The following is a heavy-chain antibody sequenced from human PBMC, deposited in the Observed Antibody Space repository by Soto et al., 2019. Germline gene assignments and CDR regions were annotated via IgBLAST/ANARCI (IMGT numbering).Heavy chain of an antibody. V-gene: IGHV3-23*01. CDR1: GITFSKYA. Sequence: EVQLLESGGGLVQPGGSLRLSCAASGITFSKYAVSWVRQAPGKGLEWVTAISGSDGRTYYADSVKGRFTISRDNSKNTLYLQMNSLRADDTAVYYCSAIDYWGQGSLVTVSS. CDR3: SAIDY. CDR2: ISGSDGRT. J-gene: IGHJ4*02.